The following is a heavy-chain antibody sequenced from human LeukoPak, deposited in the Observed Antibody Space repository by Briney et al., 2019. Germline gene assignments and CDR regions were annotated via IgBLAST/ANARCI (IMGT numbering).Heavy chain of an antibody. CDR2: ISSSSSYI. CDR1: GFTFSSYS. J-gene: IGHJ3*02. CDR3: ARWGSTVTTLDDAFDI. V-gene: IGHV3-21*04. Sequence: PGGSLRLSCAASGFTFSSYSMNWVRQAPGKGLEWVSSISSSSSYIYYADSVKGRFTISRDNSKNTLYLQMNSLRAEDTAVYYCARWGSTVTTLDDAFDIWGQGTMVTVSS. D-gene: IGHD4-17*01.